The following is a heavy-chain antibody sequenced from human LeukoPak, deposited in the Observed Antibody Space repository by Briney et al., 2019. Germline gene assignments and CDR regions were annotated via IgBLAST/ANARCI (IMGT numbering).Heavy chain of an antibody. CDR1: GDSFSRHY. D-gene: IGHD4-17*01. V-gene: IGHV4-59*11. CDR3: ARDLVTVTKGFDI. CDR2: SSYIGST. Sequence: SETLSLTCAFSGDSFSRHYWTWIRQPPGKGLDWIGYSSYIGSTNYNPSLKSRVTISIDTSKNQFSLKLSSVTAADTAVYYCARDLVTVTKGFDIWGQGTMVSVSS. J-gene: IGHJ3*02.